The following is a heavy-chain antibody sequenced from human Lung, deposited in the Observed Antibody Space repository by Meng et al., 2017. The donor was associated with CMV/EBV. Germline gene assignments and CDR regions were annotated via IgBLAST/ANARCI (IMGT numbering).Heavy chain of an antibody. CDR1: GFTFDDHA. CDR2: ISWDGGST. CDR3: AKATVSAAGFPHMDV. J-gene: IGHJ6*02. V-gene: IGHV3-43D*03. Sequence: GGXXRLSCAASGFTFDDHAMHWVRQAPGKGLEWISLISWDGGSTYYADSVKGRFTTSRDNSENSLYLQINSLRVEDTAVYYCAKATVSAAGFPHMDVWGQGTXVTVSS. D-gene: IGHD6-13*01.